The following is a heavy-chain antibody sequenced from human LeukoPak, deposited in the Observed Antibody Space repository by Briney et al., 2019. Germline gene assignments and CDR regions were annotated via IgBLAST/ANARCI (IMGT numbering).Heavy chain of an antibody. Sequence: TGGSLRLSCATFGLTFSSYAMSWVRQAPGKGLEWVSTITTSGGSTYYADSVKGRFTIPRDNSKNTLYLQMNSLRAEDTAVYYCARPRSNSWYLDSWGQGTLVTVSS. V-gene: IGHV3-23*01. CDR3: ARPRSNSWYLDS. CDR1: GLTFSSYA. J-gene: IGHJ4*02. D-gene: IGHD6-13*01. CDR2: ITTSGGST.